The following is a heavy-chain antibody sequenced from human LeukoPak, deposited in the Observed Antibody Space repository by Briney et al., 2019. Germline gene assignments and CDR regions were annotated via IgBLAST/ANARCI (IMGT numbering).Heavy chain of an antibody. Sequence: ASVKVSCKAFGYTFTGQYMHWVRQAPGQGLEWMGWINPNSGDTKYAEKFQGRVTMTRDTTINTAYMELSRLRSDDTAVYYCARDWSGHYTSYYFEYWGQGNMVTVSS. CDR3: ARDWSGHYTSYYFEY. CDR1: GYTFTGQY. D-gene: IGHD3-3*01. J-gene: IGHJ4*02. V-gene: IGHV1-2*02. CDR2: INPNSGDT.